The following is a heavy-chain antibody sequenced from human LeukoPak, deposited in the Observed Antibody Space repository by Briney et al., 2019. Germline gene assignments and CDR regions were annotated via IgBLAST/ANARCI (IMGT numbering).Heavy chain of an antibody. CDR1: GGSISSYY. J-gene: IGHJ6*02. D-gene: IGHD6-13*01. CDR3: ARGSSAIFSSSWYDYYYYGMDV. V-gene: IGHV4-59*01. CDR2: IYYSGST. Sequence: PSETLSLTCTVSGGSISSYYWSWIRQPPGKGLEWIGYIYYSGSTNHNPSLKSRVTISVDTSKNQFSLKLSSVTAADTAVYYCARGSSAIFSSSWYDYYYYGMDVWGQGTTVTVSS.